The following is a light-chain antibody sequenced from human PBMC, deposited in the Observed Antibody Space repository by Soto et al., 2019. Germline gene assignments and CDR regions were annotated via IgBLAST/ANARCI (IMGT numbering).Light chain of an antibody. CDR3: QQCDNSAPLS. J-gene: IGKJ4*01. CDR1: QSVRSSY. CDR2: EGS. Sequence: EIVLTQSPATLSLPPGDRATLSCGASQSVRSSYVAWYQQKAGLAPSLLIYEGSGRASGITESFSDSGYGTDFTLVIGRLEPEDFAIGYWQQCDNSAPLSVGGETKMEMK. V-gene: IGKV3D-20*01.